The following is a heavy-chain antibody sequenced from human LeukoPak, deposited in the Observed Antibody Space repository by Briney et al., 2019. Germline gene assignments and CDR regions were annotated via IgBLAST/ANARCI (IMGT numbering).Heavy chain of an antibody. J-gene: IGHJ4*02. CDR3: ARATPLRYFDWLLFRPFDY. CDR1: GGSISSYY. D-gene: IGHD3-9*01. CDR2: TFHTRST. Sequence: SETLSFTCTVSGGSISSYYWGWIRQPPGKGLEGFGSTFHTRSTYYNPSLKSRVTISVDTSKNQFSLKLSSVTAADTAVYYCARATPLRYFDWLLFRPFDYWGQGTLVTVSS. V-gene: IGHV4-39*07.